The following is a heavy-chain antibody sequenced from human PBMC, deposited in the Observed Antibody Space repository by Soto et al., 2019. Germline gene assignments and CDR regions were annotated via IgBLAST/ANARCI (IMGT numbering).Heavy chain of an antibody. V-gene: IGHV6-1*01. CDR1: WDSVSSTSSI. J-gene: IGHJ4*02. Sequence: SQTLSLTCDISWDSVSSTSSIWNWIRQSPSRGLEWLGRTYYRSKWHTDYAVSVRGRITINPDTPKNQFFLQLSSVTPDDTAVYFCARDLHGTYYYDSWGQGTLVTSPQ. CDR2: TYYRSKWHT. CDR3: ARDLHGTYYYDS. D-gene: IGHD1-1*01.